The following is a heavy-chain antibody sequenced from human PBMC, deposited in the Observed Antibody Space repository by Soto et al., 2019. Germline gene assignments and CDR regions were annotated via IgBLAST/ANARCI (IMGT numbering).Heavy chain of an antibody. J-gene: IGHJ6*02. D-gene: IGHD1-26*01. V-gene: IGHV3-30-3*01. CDR3: ARAAGVGQYYYYGMDV. CDR1: GFTFSSYA. CDR2: ISYDGSNK. Sequence: GGSLRLSCAASGFTFSSYALHWVRQAPGKGLEWVAVISYDGSNKYYADSVKGRFTISRDNSKNTLYLQMNSLRAEDTAVYYCARAAGVGQYYYYGMDVWGQGTTVTVSS.